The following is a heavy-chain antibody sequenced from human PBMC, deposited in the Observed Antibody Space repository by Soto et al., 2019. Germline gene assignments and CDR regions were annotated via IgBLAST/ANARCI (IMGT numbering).Heavy chain of an antibody. CDR3: AKYSSTRYTSGFDP. V-gene: IGHV3-33*06. CDR1: GFPFKNYG. CDR2: IWTDGENK. D-gene: IGHD2-2*01. Sequence: QLMESGGGVVQPGRSLRLSCGASGFPFKNYGMHWVRQAPGKGLEWVAVIWTDGENKYYADSVKGRFTISRDNSNNTLYLQMNSLRVEDTAIYYCAKYSSTRYTSGFDPWGQGTLVTVSS. J-gene: IGHJ5*02.